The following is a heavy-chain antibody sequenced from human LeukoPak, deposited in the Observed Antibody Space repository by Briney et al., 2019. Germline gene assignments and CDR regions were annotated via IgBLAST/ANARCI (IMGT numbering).Heavy chain of an antibody. CDR2: ISSSGSTI. CDR3: AKDPPVVRTWYYMDV. D-gene: IGHD2-21*01. J-gene: IGHJ6*03. V-gene: IGHV3-48*03. CDR1: GFTFSSYE. Sequence: GGSLRLSCAASGFTFSSYEMNWVRQAPGKGLEWVSYISSSGSTIYYADSVKGRFTISRDNSKNTLYLQMNSLRAEDTAVYYCAKDPPVVRTWYYMDVWGKGTTVTVSS.